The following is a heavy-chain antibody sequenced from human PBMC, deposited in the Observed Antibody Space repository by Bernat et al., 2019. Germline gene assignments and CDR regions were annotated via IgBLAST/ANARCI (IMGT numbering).Heavy chain of an antibody. D-gene: IGHD3-3*01. V-gene: IGHV3-23*04. CDR2: VSGSGFST. CDR3: AKTNCEWLFQTFDS. CDR1: GFNFSTYA. Sequence: EVQVVESGGGLVQPGGSLRLSCAGTGFNFSTYAMGWVRQAPGKRLEWVSAVSGSGFSTYYADAVQGRFTITRDNSRNTVSLQMKNLRDGDTARYYCAKTNCEWLFQTFDSWGQGTPVTVSS. J-gene: IGHJ4*02.